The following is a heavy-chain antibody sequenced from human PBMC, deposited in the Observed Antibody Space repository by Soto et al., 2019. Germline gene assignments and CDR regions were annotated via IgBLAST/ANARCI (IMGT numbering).Heavy chain of an antibody. V-gene: IGHV3-23*01. CDR2: ISGSGGST. J-gene: IGHJ6*02. CDR3: PKVGLADFWSRYLG. CDR1: GFTFSSYA. Sequence: GSLRLSCAASGFTFSSYAMSWVRQAPGKGLEWVSAISGSGGSTYYADSVKGRFTISRDNSKNTLYLQMNSLRAEDTAVYYCPKVGLADFWSRYLGWGPGTSLTVSS. D-gene: IGHD3-3*01.